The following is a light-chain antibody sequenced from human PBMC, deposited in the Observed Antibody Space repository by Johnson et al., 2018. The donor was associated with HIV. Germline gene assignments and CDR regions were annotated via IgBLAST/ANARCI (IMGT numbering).Light chain of an antibody. CDR1: SSNIGNNY. CDR2: ENN. J-gene: IGLJ1*01. Sequence: QAVLTQPPSVSAAPGQKVTISCSGSSSNIGNNYVSWYKQFPGTAPKLLMYENNKRPSGIPDRFSGSKSGTSATLGITGLQTGDEPDYYCGTWDSSLSAYVFGTGTKVTVL. CDR3: GTWDSSLSAYV. V-gene: IGLV1-51*02.